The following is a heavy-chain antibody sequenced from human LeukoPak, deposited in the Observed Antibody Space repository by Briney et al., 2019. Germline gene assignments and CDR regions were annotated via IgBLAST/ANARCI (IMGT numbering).Heavy chain of an antibody. CDR1: GGSFSGYY. J-gene: IGHJ3*02. D-gene: IGHD3-9*01. V-gene: IGHV4-34*01. CDR3: ARGVVLRYFDWSPGAFDI. Sequence: SETLSLTCAVYGGSFSGYYWSWIRQPPGKVLEWLGEINHSRSTNYNPSLKSRVTLSVDTSKNQFSLKLSSVTAADTAVYYCARGVVLRYFDWSPGAFDIWGQGTMVTVSS. CDR2: INHSRST.